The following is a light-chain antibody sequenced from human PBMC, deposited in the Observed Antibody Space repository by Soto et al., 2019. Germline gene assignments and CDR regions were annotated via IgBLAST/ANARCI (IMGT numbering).Light chain of an antibody. CDR3: QHYYSDPPWT. Sequence: DIVMTQSPDSLAVSLGERATINCRSSQCVLYSFNNKNYLGWYQQKPGQAPKLLIYWASTRESGVPDRFSGSGSGTDFTLTISSLQAEDVAVYYCQHYYSDPPWTFGQGTKVEIK. J-gene: IGKJ1*01. V-gene: IGKV4-1*01. CDR2: WAS. CDR1: QCVLYSFNNKNY.